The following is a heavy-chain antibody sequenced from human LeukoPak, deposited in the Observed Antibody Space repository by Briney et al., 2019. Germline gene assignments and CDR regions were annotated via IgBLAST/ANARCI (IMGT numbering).Heavy chain of an antibody. CDR3: ARLGYCSGGSCYEWGHWFDP. CDR2: INHSGST. V-gene: IGHV4-34*01. J-gene: IGHJ5*02. D-gene: IGHD2-15*01. CDR1: GGSFSGYY. Sequence: PSETLSLTCAVYGGSFSGYYWSWIRQPPGKGLEWIGEINHSGSTNYNPSLKSRVTISVDTSKNQFSLKLSSVTAADTAVYYCARLGYCSGGSCYEWGHWFDPWGQGTLVTVSS.